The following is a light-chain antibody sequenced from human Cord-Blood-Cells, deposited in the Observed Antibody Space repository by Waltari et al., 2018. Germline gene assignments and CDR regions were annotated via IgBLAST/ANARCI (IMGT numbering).Light chain of an antibody. Sequence: EIVITQSPATLSVSPGESATLSCRASPGVSSNFAWYQQKPGQAPRLLIYGASTRATGIPARFSGSGAGTEFTLTISSLQSEDSAVYYCQQYNNWPPYTFGQGTKLEIK. V-gene: IGKV3-15*01. CDR1: PGVSSN. J-gene: IGKJ2*01. CDR3: QQYNNWPPYT. CDR2: GAS.